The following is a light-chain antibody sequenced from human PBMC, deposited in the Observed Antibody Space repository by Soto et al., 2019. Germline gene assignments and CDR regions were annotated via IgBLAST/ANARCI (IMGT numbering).Light chain of an antibody. CDR2: GAS. CDR3: QQRSSWPLT. J-gene: IGKJ4*02. CDR1: QSLSKS. V-gene: IGKV3-11*01. Sequence: EIGLTQSPATLSLSPGESATLSCRASQSLSKSLVWYQQKPGQAPRLLIDGASNRATGIPARLSGSGYGTDLTITISSIEPEDFAVYLCQQRSSWPLTFGGGTKVDIK.